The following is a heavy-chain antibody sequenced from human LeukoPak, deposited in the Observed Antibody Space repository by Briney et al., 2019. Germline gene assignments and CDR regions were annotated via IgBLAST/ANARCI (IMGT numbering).Heavy chain of an antibody. Sequence: ASVKVSCKASGYTFTGYYMHWVRQAPGQGLEWMGWINPNSGGTNYAQKFQGRATMTRDTSISTAYMELSRLRSDDTAVYYCARVPPSAHQLFSSDYWGQGTQVTVSS. D-gene: IGHD2-2*01. CDR2: INPNSGGT. V-gene: IGHV1-2*02. J-gene: IGHJ4*02. CDR3: ARVPPSAHQLFSSDY. CDR1: GYTFTGYY.